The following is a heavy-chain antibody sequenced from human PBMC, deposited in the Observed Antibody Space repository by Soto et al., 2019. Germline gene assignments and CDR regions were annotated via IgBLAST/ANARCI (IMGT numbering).Heavy chain of an antibody. CDR3: VKDWFFYYFSGHFWPFAF. D-gene: IGHD2-15*01. J-gene: IGHJ1*01. CDR2: TDSDATFT. V-gene: IGHV3-74*01. Sequence: GGSLRLSCVASGFTFSTYWMHWVRQTPGEGLVWVSHTDSDATFTTYADSVKGRFTISRDNSKNTLYLQMISLRAEDTAVYYCVKDWFFYYFSGHFWPFAFCGQGSLVTVSS. CDR1: GFTFSTYW.